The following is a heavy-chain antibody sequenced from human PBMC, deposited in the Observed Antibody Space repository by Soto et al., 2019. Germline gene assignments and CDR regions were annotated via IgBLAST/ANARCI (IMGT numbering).Heavy chain of an antibody. V-gene: IGHV1-69*13. CDR1: GGTFSSYA. CDR3: ARAGVGEDIVVVVAATSLGP. D-gene: IGHD2-15*01. Sequence: ASVKVSCKASGGTFSSYAISWVRQAPGQGLEWMGGIIPIFGTANYAQKFQGRVTITADESTSTAYMELSSLRSEDTAVYYCARAGVGEDIVVVVAATSLGPWGQGTLVTVSS. CDR2: IIPIFGTA. J-gene: IGHJ5*02.